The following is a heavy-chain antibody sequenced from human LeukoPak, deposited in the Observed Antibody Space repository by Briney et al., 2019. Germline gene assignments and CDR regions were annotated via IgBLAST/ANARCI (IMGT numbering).Heavy chain of an antibody. CDR3: ATEYCTTSSCYPPFGY. CDR1: GGTFSSCA. V-gene: IGHV1-69*13. CDR2: IIPIFNTT. D-gene: IGHD2-2*01. Sequence: SVKVSCKTSGGTFSSCAFRWVRQAPGQGLEWMGGIIPIFNTTNYAQKFQARVTITADESTNTAYMELSSLRSEDTAVYYCATEYCTTSSCYPPFGYWGQGTLVTVSS. J-gene: IGHJ4*02.